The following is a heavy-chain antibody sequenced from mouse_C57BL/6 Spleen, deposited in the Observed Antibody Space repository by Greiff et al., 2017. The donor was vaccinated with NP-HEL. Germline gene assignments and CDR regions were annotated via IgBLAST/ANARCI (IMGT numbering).Heavy chain of an antibody. CDR3: AREGYYGGFFDY. J-gene: IGHJ2*01. CDR1: GYTFTSYW. V-gene: IGHV1-55*01. Sequence: QVQLKQPGAELVKPGASVKMSCKASGYTFTSYWITWVKQRPGQGLEWIGDIYPGSGSTNYNEKFKSKATLTVDTSSSTAYMQLSSLTSEDSAVYYCAREGYYGGFFDYWGQGTTLTVSS. D-gene: IGHD1-1*02. CDR2: IYPGSGST.